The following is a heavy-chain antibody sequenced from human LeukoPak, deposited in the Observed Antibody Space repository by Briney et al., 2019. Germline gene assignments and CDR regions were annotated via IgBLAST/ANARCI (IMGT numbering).Heavy chain of an antibody. J-gene: IGHJ3*02. CDR2: ISSSSSI. V-gene: IGHV3-69-1*01. CDR3: ARDRHFVAFDI. CDR1: GFTFTAFT. Sequence: GGSLRLSCAASGFTFTAFTINWVRQAPGKGLEWVSSISSSSSIHFADSVKGRFIISRDNAKNSVSLQINSLRAEDTALYYCARDRHFVAFDIWGQGTMVTVSS.